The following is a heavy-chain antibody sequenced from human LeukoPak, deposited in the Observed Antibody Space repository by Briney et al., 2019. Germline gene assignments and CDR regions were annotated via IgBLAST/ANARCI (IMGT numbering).Heavy chain of an antibody. J-gene: IGHJ5*02. CDR1: GGSVSSGSYY. Sequence: SETLPLTCTVSGGSVSSGSYYWSWIRQPPGKGLEWIGYIYYSGSTNYNPSLKSRVTISVDTSKNQFSLKLSSVTAADTAVYYCAREAFGIQRDWFDPWGQGTLVTVSS. CDR3: AREAFGIQRDWFDP. D-gene: IGHD3-10*01. CDR2: IYYSGST. V-gene: IGHV4-61*01.